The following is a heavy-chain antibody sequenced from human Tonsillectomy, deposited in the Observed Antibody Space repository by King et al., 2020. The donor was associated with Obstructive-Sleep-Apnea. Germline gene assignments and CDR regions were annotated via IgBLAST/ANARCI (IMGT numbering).Heavy chain of an antibody. CDR1: GGSISSYY. V-gene: IGHV4-59*08. D-gene: IGHD2-15*01. Sequence: VQLQESGPGLVKPSETLSLTCTVSGGSISSYYWSWIRQPPGKGLEWIGYIYYSGSTNYNPSLKSRVTISVDTTKNQFSLKLSSVTAADTAVYYCARHKAAPDWYLDLWGRGTLVTVSS. CDR2: IYYSGST. CDR3: ARHKAAPDWYLDL. J-gene: IGHJ2*01.